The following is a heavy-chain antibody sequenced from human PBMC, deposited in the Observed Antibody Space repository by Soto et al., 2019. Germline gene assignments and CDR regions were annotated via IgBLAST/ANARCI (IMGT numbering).Heavy chain of an antibody. CDR3: ARHETLRGDYDY. CDR2: THYSGST. J-gene: IGHJ4*02. CDR1: GGSISSYY. V-gene: IGHV4-59*08. Sequence: SETLSLTCTVSGGSISSYYWSWIRQPPGKGLEWIGYTHYSGSTNYNPSLKSRVTISVDTSKNQFSLKLSSVTAADTAVYYCARHETLRGDYDYCGQGTLVTVSS. D-gene: IGHD4-17*01.